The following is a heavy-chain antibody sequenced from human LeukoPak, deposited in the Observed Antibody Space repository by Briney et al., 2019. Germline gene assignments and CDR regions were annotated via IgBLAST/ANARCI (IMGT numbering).Heavy chain of an antibody. CDR1: GFTFSSYS. Sequence: GGSLRLSCAASGFTFSSYSMNWVRQAPGKGLEWVSCITTSSSYIYYADSVKGRFTISRDNSKNTLYLQMNSLRAEDTAVYYCARVAVLDIVVVVAAKGAAFDIWGQGTMVTVSS. CDR3: ARVAVLDIVVVVAAKGAAFDI. D-gene: IGHD2-15*01. J-gene: IGHJ3*02. V-gene: IGHV3-21*01. CDR2: ITTSSSYI.